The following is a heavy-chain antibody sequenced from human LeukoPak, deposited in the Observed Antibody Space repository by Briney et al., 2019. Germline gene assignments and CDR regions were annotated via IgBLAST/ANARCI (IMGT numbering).Heavy chain of an antibody. V-gene: IGHV3-21*01. CDR1: GFTFSSYS. CDR3: ARVTFGATTNNYYFYHMDV. D-gene: IGHD5-24*01. J-gene: IGHJ6*03. CDR2: IISSGAYI. Sequence: GGSLRLSCAASGFTFSSYSMTWVRQAPGKGLEWVSSIISSGAYIYYADSVKDRFTISRDNAKNSLYLQMSSLRAGDTAVYYCARVTFGATTNNYYFYHMDVWGKGTSVTVSS.